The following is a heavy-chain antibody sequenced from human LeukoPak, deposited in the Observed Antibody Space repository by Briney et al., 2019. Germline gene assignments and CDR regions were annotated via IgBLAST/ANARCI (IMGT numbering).Heavy chain of an antibody. Sequence: NSPQTLSLTCTVSGGSISSGGYYWTWIRQHPGNGLEWIGHIYYSGSTYYNPSLKSRVSISVDTSKNQFSLKLNSVTAADTAVYYCARDRDGYNLDSWGQGTLVTVSS. CDR2: IYYSGST. V-gene: IGHV4-31*03. D-gene: IGHD5-24*01. CDR1: GGSISSGGYY. J-gene: IGHJ5*01. CDR3: ARDRDGYNLDS.